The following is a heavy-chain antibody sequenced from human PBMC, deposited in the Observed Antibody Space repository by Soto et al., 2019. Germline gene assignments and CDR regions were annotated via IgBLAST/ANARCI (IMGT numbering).Heavy chain of an antibody. CDR1: GFTFDDYA. CDR2: LNWHGSST. Sequence: EVQLVESGGGAIRPGGSLRLSCAASGFTFDDYAMSWVRQAPGKGLEWVSGLNWHGSSTGYADFVKGRFTISRDNAKNSLYLHLNSLRAEDSALYYCVRERGPDPTMDDYYYYSFAVWGKGTTVIVSS. J-gene: IGHJ6*03. CDR3: VRERGPDPTMDDYYYYSFAV. V-gene: IGHV3-20*04. D-gene: IGHD5-18*01.